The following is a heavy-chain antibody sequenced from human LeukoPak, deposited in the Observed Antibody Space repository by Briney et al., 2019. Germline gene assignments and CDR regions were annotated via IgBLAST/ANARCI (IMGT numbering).Heavy chain of an antibody. CDR1: GYTLTNYG. D-gene: IGHD4-17*01. CDR3: ASWAVTGAFDI. CDR2: INTANGNT. Sequence: ASVKVSCKASGYTLTNYGMHWVRQAPGQRLEWMAWINTANGNTKYSQKFQGRVTITRDTSASTAYMELSSLRSEDTAVYYCASWAVTGAFDIWGQGTMVTVSS. J-gene: IGHJ3*02. V-gene: IGHV1-3*04.